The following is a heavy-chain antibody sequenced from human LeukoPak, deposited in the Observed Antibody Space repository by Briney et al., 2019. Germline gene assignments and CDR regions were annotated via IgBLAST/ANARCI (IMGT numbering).Heavy chain of an antibody. J-gene: IGHJ4*02. CDR2: INPNSGGT. CDR3: ARASDLRWDLPYFDY. V-gene: IGHV1-2*06. D-gene: IGHD1-26*01. Sequence: ASVKVSCKASGYTFTGCYMHWVRQAPGQGREWMGRINPNSGGTNYAQKFQGRVTMTRDTSISTAYMELSRLRSDDTAVYYCARASDLRWDLPYFDYWGQGTLVTVSS. CDR1: GYTFTGCY.